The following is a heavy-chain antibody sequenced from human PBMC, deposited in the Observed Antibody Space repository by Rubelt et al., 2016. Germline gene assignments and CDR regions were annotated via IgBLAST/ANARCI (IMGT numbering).Heavy chain of an antibody. CDR2: MYYSGST. CDR3: ARGYGSGTYWFDY. V-gene: IGHV4-39*02. J-gene: IGHJ4*02. Sequence: QLQLQESGPGLVKPSETLSLSCTVSGGSISSSNYYWGWIRQPPGKGLEWIGSMYYSGSTNYNPSLKSRVTISVDTSKNHFSLRLISVTAADTAVYYCARGYGSGTYWFDYWGQGTLVTVSS. CDR1: GGSISSSNYY. D-gene: IGHD3-10*01.